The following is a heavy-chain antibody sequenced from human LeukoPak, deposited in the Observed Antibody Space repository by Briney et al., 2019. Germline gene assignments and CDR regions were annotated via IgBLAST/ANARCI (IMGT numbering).Heavy chain of an antibody. Sequence: SETLSLTCAVYGGSFSGYSWSWIRQPPGKGLEWIGEINHSGSTNYNPSLKSRVTISVDTSKNQLSLKLNSVTAADTAVYYCARYLGYFDYWGQGTLVTVSS. D-gene: IGHD7-27*01. CDR1: GGSFSGYS. CDR2: INHSGST. J-gene: IGHJ4*02. CDR3: ARYLGYFDY. V-gene: IGHV4-34*01.